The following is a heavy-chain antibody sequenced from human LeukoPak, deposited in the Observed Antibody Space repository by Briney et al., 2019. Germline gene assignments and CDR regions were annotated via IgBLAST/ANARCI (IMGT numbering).Heavy chain of an antibody. CDR1: GYSLTSYW. J-gene: IGHJ5*02. V-gene: IGHV5-51*01. D-gene: IGHD2-2*01. CDR2: IYPGDSDT. CDR3: ARQPYCTSTSCYEYWFDP. Sequence: GESLKISWKGSGYSLTSYWIGWVRQMPGKGLEWVGIIYPGDSDTRYSPSFQGQVTISADKSISTAYLQWSSLNASDTAMYYCARQPYCTSTSCYEYWFDPWGQGTLVTVSS.